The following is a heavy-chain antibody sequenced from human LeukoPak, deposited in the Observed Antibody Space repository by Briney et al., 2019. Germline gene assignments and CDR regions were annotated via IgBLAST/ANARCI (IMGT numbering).Heavy chain of an antibody. CDR1: GGSISSTTNW. J-gene: IGHJ4*02. CDR3: ARLASGAIYRWYNSFDY. D-gene: IGHD1-20*01. CDR2: IHQSGST. Sequence: PSGTLSLTCAVSGGSISSTTNWWSWVRQPPGKGLEWIGEIHQSGSTNYKPSLKSRVTISLDTSKDQFSLKLSSVTAADRAVYYCARLASGAIYRWYNSFDYWGQGILVTVSS. V-gene: IGHV4-4*02.